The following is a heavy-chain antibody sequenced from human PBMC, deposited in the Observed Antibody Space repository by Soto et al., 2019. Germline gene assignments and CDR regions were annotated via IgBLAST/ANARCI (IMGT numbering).Heavy chain of an antibody. Sequence: ASVKVSCKASGYTFTGYYMHWVRQAPGQGLEWMGWINPNSGGTNYAQKFQGWVTMTRDTSISTAYMELSRLRSDDTAVYYCARVSTTGTTSSRWGSPDYYGMDVWGQGTTVTVSS. CDR1: GYTFTGYY. CDR2: INPNSGGT. D-gene: IGHD1-1*01. J-gene: IGHJ6*02. V-gene: IGHV1-2*04. CDR3: ARVSTTGTTSSRWGSPDYYGMDV.